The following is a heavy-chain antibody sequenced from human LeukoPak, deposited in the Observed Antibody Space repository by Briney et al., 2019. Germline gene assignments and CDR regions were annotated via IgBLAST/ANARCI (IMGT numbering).Heavy chain of an antibody. CDR1: GYTFTSYF. V-gene: IGHV1-46*01. D-gene: IGHD6-19*01. J-gene: IGHJ4*02. CDR2: INPSGGST. Sequence: ASVKVSCKASGYTFTSYFIHWVRQAPGQGLEWMGIINPSGGSTNYAQKFQGRVTMTTDTSTTTAYMELRSLRSDDTAIYFCARDPSNTSGRYAYFDSWGQGTLVTVSS. CDR3: ARDPSNTSGRYAYFDS.